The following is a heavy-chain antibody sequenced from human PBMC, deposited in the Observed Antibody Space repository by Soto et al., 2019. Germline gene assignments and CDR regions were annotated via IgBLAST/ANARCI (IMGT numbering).Heavy chain of an antibody. Sequence: ASVKVSCKASGYTFTTYGISWVRQAPGQGLEWLGWINTHNGNTNYAQNLQGRVIMTADTSTSTAYMELRSLRSDDTAIYYCMREGSAPYYYYGMDAWGQGTTVTVSS. D-gene: IGHD3-10*01. CDR1: GYTFTTYG. CDR2: INTHNGNT. V-gene: IGHV1-18*01. J-gene: IGHJ6*02. CDR3: MREGSAPYYYYGMDA.